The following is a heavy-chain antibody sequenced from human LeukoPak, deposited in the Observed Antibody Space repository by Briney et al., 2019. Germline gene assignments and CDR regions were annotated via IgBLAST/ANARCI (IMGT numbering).Heavy chain of an antibody. CDR2: ISYDGSNK. CDR1: GFTFSSYA. D-gene: IGHD5-24*01. J-gene: IGHJ5*02. Sequence: GGSLRLSCAASGFTFSSYAMHWVRQAPGKGLEWVAVISYDGSNKYYADSVKGRFTISRDNSKNTLYLQMNSLRAEDTAVYYCARSRDGYTSFSWGQGTLVTVSS. CDR3: ARSRDGYTSFS. V-gene: IGHV3-30*04.